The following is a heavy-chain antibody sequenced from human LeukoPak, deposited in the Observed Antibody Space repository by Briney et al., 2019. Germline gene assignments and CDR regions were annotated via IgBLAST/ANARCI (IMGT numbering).Heavy chain of an antibody. J-gene: IGHJ5*02. CDR2: IYYSGST. CDR1: GGSISSGGYY. Sequence: SETLSLTCTVSGGSISSGGYYWSWIRQHPGKGLEWIGYIYYSGSTYYNPSLKSRVTISVDTSKNQFSLKLSSVTAADTAVYYCARDAYCSSTSCYEFDPWGQGTLVTVSS. D-gene: IGHD2-2*01. V-gene: IGHV4-31*03. CDR3: ARDAYCSSTSCYEFDP.